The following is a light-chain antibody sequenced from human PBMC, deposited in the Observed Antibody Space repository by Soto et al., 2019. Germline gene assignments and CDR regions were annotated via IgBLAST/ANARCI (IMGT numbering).Light chain of an antibody. Sequence: TQSPSSLSASVGDRVTITFRASQGIGDTLAWYQHKPGQTPRLLIYDTSTRATGVPARFSGSRSGTEFTLTINSLQSEDFAVYYCQRYNNWPLTFGGGTKVDIK. V-gene: IGKV3-15*01. CDR2: DTS. CDR1: QGIGDT. J-gene: IGKJ4*01. CDR3: QRYNNWPLT.